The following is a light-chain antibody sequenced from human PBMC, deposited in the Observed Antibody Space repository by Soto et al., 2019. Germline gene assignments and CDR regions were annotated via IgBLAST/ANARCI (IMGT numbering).Light chain of an antibody. V-gene: IGLV2-14*01. Sequence: QSVLTQPASVSGSPGQSITISCTGTSSDVGGYKYVSWYQQHPGKAPKLMIYEVSNRPSGISNRFSGSKSGNTASLTISGLQAEDEGDYYCCSYADGSIYFFGTGTKVTVL. CDR1: SSDVGGYKY. CDR2: EVS. CDR3: CSYADGSIYF. J-gene: IGLJ1*01.